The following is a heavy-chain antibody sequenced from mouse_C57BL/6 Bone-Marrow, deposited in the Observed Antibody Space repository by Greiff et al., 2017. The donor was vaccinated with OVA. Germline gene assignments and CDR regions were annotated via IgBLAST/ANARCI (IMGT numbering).Heavy chain of an antibody. V-gene: IGHV15-2*01. CDR1: DSAVFPIAY. Sequence: SGSELRSPGSSVKLSCKDSDSAVFPIAYMCWVRQKPGHGFEWIGGILPSIGRTFYGEKFEDKATLDADTLSNTAYLKLNSPTYKDSASYYCERKHYYGSREENYLDYWGQGTTLTVSS. CDR3: ERKHYYGSREENYLDY. J-gene: IGHJ2*01. CDR2: ILPSIGRT. D-gene: IGHD1-1*01.